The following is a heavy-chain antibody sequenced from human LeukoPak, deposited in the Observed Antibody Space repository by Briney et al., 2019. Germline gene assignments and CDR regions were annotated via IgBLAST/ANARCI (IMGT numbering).Heavy chain of an antibody. J-gene: IGHJ6*03. CDR2: MNPNSGNT. CDR3: ARICDYYDTLNYYYMDV. V-gene: IGHV1-8*02. D-gene: IGHD3-22*01. Sequence: ASVKVSCKASGYTFTGYYMHWVRQAPGQGLEWMGWMNPNSGNTGYAQKFQGRVTMTRNTSISTAYMELSSLRSEDTAVYYCARICDYYDTLNYYYMDVWGKGTTVTISS. CDR1: GYTFTGYY.